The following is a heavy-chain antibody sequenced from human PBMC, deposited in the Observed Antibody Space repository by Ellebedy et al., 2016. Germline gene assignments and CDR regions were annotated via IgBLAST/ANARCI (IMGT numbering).Heavy chain of an antibody. CDR3: AATGDSGDI. V-gene: IGHV3-23*01. D-gene: IGHD5-12*01. J-gene: IGHJ3*02. CDR2: ISVSGGST. CDR1: GFTFSSYA. Sequence: GESLKISXAASGFTFSSYAMSWVRQAPGKGLEWVSAISVSGGSTYYADSVKGRFTISRDNSKNTLYLQMNSLRAEDTAVYYCAATGDSGDIWGQGTMATVSS.